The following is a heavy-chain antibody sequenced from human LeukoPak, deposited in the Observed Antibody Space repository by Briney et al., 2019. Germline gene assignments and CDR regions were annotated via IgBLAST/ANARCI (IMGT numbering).Heavy chain of an antibody. Sequence: ASVKVSCKASGYTFTSYVISWVRQAPGQGLEWMGWISAYNGNTNYAQKLQGRVTMTPDTSTSTAYIELRRLTSDDTAVYYCARSGVYHYAFDIWGQGTMVTVSS. J-gene: IGHJ3*02. CDR1: GYTFTSYV. D-gene: IGHD2-2*01. CDR3: ARSGVYHYAFDI. V-gene: IGHV1-18*01. CDR2: ISAYNGNT.